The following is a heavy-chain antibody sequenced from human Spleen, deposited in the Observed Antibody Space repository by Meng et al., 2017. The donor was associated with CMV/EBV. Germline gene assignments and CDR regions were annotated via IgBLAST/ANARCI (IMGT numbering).Heavy chain of an antibody. V-gene: IGHV2-5*01. Sequence: PTLPFTFCGFPCNSRGAGVGWIRQAQGKALEWLALIYWNNDTRYSPSLKDRLTVTKDTSKDQVVLRMTNMDPVDTATYYCALDPQYWGQGTLVTVSS. CDR3: ALDPQY. J-gene: IGHJ4*01. CDR2: IYWNNDT. CDR1: GFPCNSRGAG.